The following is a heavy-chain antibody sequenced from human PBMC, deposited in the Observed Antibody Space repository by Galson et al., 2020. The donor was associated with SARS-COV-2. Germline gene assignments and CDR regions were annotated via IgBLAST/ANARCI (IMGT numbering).Heavy chain of an antibody. CDR2: IKSNIDGGTT. CDR3: TTNWNYPYNYFDY. V-gene: IGHV3-15*01. J-gene: IGHJ4*01. Sequence: TGGSLRLSCAASGFTFKNAWMSWVRQAPGKGLEWVGRIKSNIDGGTTDYAAPVKGRFTISRDDSKNMVYLQMNSLKTEDTAVYYCTTNWNYPYNYFDYWGHGTLVTVSS. CDR1: GFTFKNAW. D-gene: IGHD1-7*01.